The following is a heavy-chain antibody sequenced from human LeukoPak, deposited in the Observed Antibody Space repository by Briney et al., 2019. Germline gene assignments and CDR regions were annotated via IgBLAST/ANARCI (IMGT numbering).Heavy chain of an antibody. Sequence: GGSLRLSCAASGFTFSSYAMSWVRQAPGKGLEWVSAISSSGSGTYYADSVKGRFTISRDNSKNTLYLQMNSLRAEDTAVYYCAKSAVRGVMFGYWGQGTLVTVSS. CDR3: AKSAVRGVMFGY. V-gene: IGHV3-23*01. J-gene: IGHJ4*02. CDR1: GFTFSSYA. CDR2: ISSSGSGT. D-gene: IGHD3-10*01.